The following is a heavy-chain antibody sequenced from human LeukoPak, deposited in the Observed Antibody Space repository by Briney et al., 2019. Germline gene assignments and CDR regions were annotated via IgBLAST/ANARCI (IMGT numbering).Heavy chain of an antibody. CDR1: GGSINIYY. J-gene: IGHJ4*02. CDR3: ARVTGYMIEDYFDY. Sequence: SETLSLTCTVSGGSINIYYWSWIRQPAGKGLEWIGYIYYSGSTNYNPSLKSRVTISVDTSKNQFSLRLRSVTAADTAVYYCARVTGYMIEDYFDYWGQGTLVTVSS. D-gene: IGHD3-22*01. CDR2: IYYSGST. V-gene: IGHV4-59*01.